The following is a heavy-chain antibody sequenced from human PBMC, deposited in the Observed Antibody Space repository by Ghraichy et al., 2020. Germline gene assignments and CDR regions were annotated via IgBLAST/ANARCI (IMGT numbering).Heavy chain of an antibody. J-gene: IGHJ4*02. V-gene: IGHV1-69*13. CDR3: ARVGYDSSGYYCFDY. D-gene: IGHD3-22*01. CDR2: IIPIFGTA. CDR1: GGTFSSYA. Sequence: SVKVSCKASGGTFSSYAISWVRQAPGQGLEWMGGIIPIFGTANYAQKFQGRVTITADESTSTAYMEPSSLRSEDTAVYYCARVGYDSSGYYCFDYWGQGTLVTVSS.